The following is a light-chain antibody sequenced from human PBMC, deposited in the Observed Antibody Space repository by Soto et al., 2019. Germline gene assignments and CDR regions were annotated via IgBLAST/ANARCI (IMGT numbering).Light chain of an antibody. CDR2: QVS. Sequence: DVVMAQSPLSLPVTLGQSASISCRSSQGLVHSDGNTYLNWLHQRPGQSPRRLIYQVSKRDSGVPDRFSGFGSGTDFTRKISRVEAEDVGIYYCMQGTHWPYTLGQGTKLEIK. CDR1: QGLVHSDGNTY. J-gene: IGKJ2*01. V-gene: IGKV2-30*02. CDR3: MQGTHWPYT.